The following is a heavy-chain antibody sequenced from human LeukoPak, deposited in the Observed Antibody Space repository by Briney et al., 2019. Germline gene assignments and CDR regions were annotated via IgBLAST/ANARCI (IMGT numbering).Heavy chain of an antibody. D-gene: IGHD2-2*01. CDR2: IYYSGST. J-gene: IGHJ6*02. V-gene: IGHV4-59*01. CDR3: ARSATKAYCSSTSCLYYYYYGMDV. CDR1: GGSISSYY. Sequence: SETLSHTCTVSGGSISSYYWSWIRQPPGKGLEWIGYIYYSGSTNYNPSLKSRVTISVDTSKNQFSLKLSSVTAADTAVYYCARSATKAYCSSTSCLYYYYYGMDVWGQGTTVTVSS.